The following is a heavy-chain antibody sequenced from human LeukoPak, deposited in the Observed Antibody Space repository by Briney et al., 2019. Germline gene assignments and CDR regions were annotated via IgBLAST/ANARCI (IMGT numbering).Heavy chain of an antibody. V-gene: IGHV3-7*01. CDR2: IKQDGSEK. J-gene: IGHJ6*03. D-gene: IGHD1-1*01. CDR3: ARDRMERRSSYYYYMDV. CDR1: GFTFSSIW. Sequence: GGSLRLSCAVSGFTFSSIWMSWVRQAPGKGLEWVANIKQDGSEKYYVDSVKGRFTISRDNAKNSLYLQMNSLRAEDTAVYYCARDRMERRSSYYYYMDVWGKGTTVTVSS.